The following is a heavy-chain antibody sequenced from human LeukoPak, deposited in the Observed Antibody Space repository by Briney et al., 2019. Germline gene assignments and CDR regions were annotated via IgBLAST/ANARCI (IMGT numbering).Heavy chain of an antibody. CDR1: GYTFTTYF. V-gene: IGHV1-18*01. D-gene: IGHD3-3*01. Sequence: AAVKVSCRASGYTFTTYFITWVRQAPGQGLEWMGWISGYNANTNYAQKFQGRVTMTTDTSTSTAYMELTSLNSDDTAVYYCARPYDLYGGYFDYWGQGTLVTVAS. J-gene: IGHJ4*02. CDR3: ARPYDLYGGYFDY. CDR2: ISGYNANT.